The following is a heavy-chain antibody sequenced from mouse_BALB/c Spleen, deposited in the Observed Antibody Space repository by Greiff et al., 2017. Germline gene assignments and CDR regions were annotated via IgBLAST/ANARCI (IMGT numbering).Heavy chain of an antibody. Sequence: VQLKESGPGLVKPSQSLSLTCSVTGYSITSGYYWNWIRQFPGNKLEWMGYISYDGSNNYNPSLKNRISITRDTSKNQFFLKLNSVTTEDTATYYCARDRTIGPWFAYWGQGTLVTVSA. D-gene: IGHD2-14*01. V-gene: IGHV3-6*02. CDR2: ISYDGSN. CDR1: GYSITSGYY. CDR3: ARDRTIGPWFAY. J-gene: IGHJ3*01.